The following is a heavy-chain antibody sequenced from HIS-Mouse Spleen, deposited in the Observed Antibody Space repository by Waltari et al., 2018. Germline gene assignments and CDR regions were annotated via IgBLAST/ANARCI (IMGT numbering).Heavy chain of an antibody. CDR1: GYTSTGHY. D-gene: IGHD4-17*01. CDR3: ARDGYGDYANWFDP. J-gene: IGHJ5*02. V-gene: IGHV1-2*02. CDR2: INPNRGGT. Sequence: QVQLLQSGAEVKKPGASVKVSCKASGYTSTGHYMHCVRQAPGQGPEWMGWINPNRGGTNYAKKFQGRVTMTRDTSISTAYMELSRLRSDDTAVYYCARDGYGDYANWFDPWGQGTLVTVSS.